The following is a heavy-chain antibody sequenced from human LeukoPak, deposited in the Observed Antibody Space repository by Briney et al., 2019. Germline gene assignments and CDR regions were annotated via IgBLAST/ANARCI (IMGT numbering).Heavy chain of an antibody. CDR1: GFTFSSYG. CDR3: ARDNGGYNWFDP. V-gene: IGHV3-33*01. J-gene: IGHJ5*02. Sequence: PGGSLRLSCAASGFTFSSYGMHWVRQAPGKGLEWVADIWYDGSYKYYADSVKGRFTISRENANNPLHLQMNSLSAEDTAVYYCARDNGGYNWFDPWGQGTLVTVSS. CDR2: IWYDGSYK. D-gene: IGHD2-8*01.